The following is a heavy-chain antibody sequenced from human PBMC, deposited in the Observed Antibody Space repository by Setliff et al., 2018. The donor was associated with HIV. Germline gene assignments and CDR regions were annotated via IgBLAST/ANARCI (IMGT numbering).Heavy chain of an antibody. CDR1: GFTFSTYC. CDR3: TRDAEPYGDYGNLKYFDL. CDR2: IRSKAYGGTT. V-gene: IGHV3-49*04. D-gene: IGHD4-17*01. Sequence: PGGSLRLSCAASGFTFSTYCMNWVRQAPGKGLEWVGFIRSKAYGGTTEYAASLKGRFTISRDDSKSIAYLQMNSLKTEDTAVYYCTRDAEPYGDYGNLKYFDLWGRGTLVTVSS. J-gene: IGHJ2*01.